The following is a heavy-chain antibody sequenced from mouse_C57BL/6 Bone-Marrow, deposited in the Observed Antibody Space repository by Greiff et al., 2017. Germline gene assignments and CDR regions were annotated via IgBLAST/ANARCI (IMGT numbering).Heavy chain of an antibody. CDR3: AITGGYFDV. CDR1: GYSFTGYY. Sequence: VQLQQSGPELVKPGASVKISCKASGYSFTGYYMNWVKQSPEKSLEWIGEINPSTGGTTYNQKFKAKATVTVDKSSSTAYMQLKSLTSEDSAVXYCAITGGYFDVWGTGTTVTVSS. V-gene: IGHV1-42*01. D-gene: IGHD4-1*01. J-gene: IGHJ1*03. CDR2: INPSTGGT.